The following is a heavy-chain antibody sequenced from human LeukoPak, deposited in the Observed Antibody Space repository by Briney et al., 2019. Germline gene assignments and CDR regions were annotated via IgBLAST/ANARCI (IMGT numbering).Heavy chain of an antibody. J-gene: IGHJ4*02. V-gene: IGHV3-23*01. Sequence: PGGSLRLSCAASGFTFSSYAMSWARQAPGKWLEWVSAISGSGGSAYYADSVKGRFTISRDNSKNTLYLQMNSLRAEDTAVYYCAKDSPNAKPYYYDSSGYYNYFDYWGQGTLVTVSS. CDR3: AKDSPNAKPYYYDSSGYYNYFDY. D-gene: IGHD3-22*01. CDR2: ISGSGGSA. CDR1: GFTFSSYA.